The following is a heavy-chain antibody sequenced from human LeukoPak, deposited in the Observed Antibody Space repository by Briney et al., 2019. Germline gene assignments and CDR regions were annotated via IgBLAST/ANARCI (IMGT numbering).Heavy chain of an antibody. CDR3: AKARGSGYYSSFDL. J-gene: IGHJ2*01. D-gene: IGHD6-19*01. CDR2: FTGSGGST. Sequence: GGSLRLSCAASGFTFSNYAMNWVRQAPGHGLEWVSAFTGSGGSTYYADSVKGRFTISRDNSKNTLFLQMNSLRAEDTAVYYCAKARGSGYYSSFDLWGRGTLVTVSS. CDR1: GFTFSNYA. V-gene: IGHV3-23*01.